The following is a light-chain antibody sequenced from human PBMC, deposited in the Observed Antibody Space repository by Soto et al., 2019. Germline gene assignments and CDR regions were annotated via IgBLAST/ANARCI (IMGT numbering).Light chain of an antibody. CDR3: QQYNSPPRT. V-gene: IGKV1-27*01. CDR2: DTS. CDR1: QGIRNY. J-gene: IGKJ1*01. Sequence: DVQMTQSPSSLSASVGDRITITCRASQGIRNYLAWYQQKPGKVPKLLIYDTSTLQSGVPSRFRGTGSGTDFALSISSVQPEGVATFYCQQYNSPPRTFGQGTRVEIK.